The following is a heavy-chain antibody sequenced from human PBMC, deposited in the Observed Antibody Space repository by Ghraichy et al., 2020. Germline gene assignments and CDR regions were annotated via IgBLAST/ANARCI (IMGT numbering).Heavy chain of an antibody. CDR3: ARDRGMTTVVSYFDY. D-gene: IGHD4-23*01. J-gene: IGHJ4*02. CDR2: INHSGST. CDR1: GGSFSGYY. Sequence: TLSLTCAVYGGSFSGYYWSWIRQPPGKGLEWIGEINHSGSTNYNPSLKSRVTISVDTSKNQFSLKLSSVTAADTAVYYCARDRGMTTVVSYFDYWGQGTLVTVSS. V-gene: IGHV4-34*01.